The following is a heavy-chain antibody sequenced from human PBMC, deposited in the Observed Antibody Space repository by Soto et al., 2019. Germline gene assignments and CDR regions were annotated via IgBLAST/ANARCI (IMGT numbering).Heavy chain of an antibody. CDR2: FDPEHGET. CDR1: GYTLTELS. Sequence: AASVKGSCTVSGYTLTELSMQWVRQAPGKGLEWMGGFDPEHGETIYAQKFQGRVTMTEDTSTDTAYMELSRLRSVDTAVYYCATGNTAYDYYGMDVWGQGTTVTVYS. J-gene: IGHJ6*02. CDR3: ATGNTAYDYYGMDV. D-gene: IGHD2-21*02. V-gene: IGHV1-24*01.